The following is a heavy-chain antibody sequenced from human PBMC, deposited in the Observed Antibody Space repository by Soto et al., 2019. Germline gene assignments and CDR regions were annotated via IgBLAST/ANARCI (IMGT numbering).Heavy chain of an antibody. D-gene: IGHD2-15*01. J-gene: IGHJ5*02. Sequence: SETLSLTCTVSGGSISSGGYYWSWIRQHPGKGLEWIGYIYYSGSTYYNPSLKSRVTISVDTSKNQFSLKLSSVTAADTAVYYCARVRYCSGGSCYPRFDPWGQGTLVTSPQ. CDR2: IYYSGST. CDR3: ARVRYCSGGSCYPRFDP. V-gene: IGHV4-31*03. CDR1: GGSISSGGYY.